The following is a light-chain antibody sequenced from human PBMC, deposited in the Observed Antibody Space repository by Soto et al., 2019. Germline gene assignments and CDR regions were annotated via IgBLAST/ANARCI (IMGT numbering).Light chain of an antibody. CDR3: QQYNNWPVGT. J-gene: IGKJ1*01. V-gene: IGKV3-15*01. Sequence: EIVVTQSPATLSVSPGERVTLSCRASQSVSNKLAWYQQTPGQAPRLLIYGAFTRATGIPARFSGSGPGTEFTLTISSLQSEDFAVYSCQQYNNWPVGTFGQGTKVDIK. CDR2: GAF. CDR1: QSVSNK.